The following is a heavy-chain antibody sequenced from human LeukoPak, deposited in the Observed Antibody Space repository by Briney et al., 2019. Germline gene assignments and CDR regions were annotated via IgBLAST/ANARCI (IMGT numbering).Heavy chain of an antibody. CDR3: ARGLSSSGWFDP. V-gene: IGHV4-31*03. CDR2: IYYSGST. Sequence: SQTLSLTCTVSGGSISSSGYYWSWIRQHPGKGLEWIGYIYYSGSTYYNPSLKSRVTISVDTSKNQFSLKLSSVTAADTAVYYCARGLSSSGWFDPWGQRTLVTVSS. CDR1: GGSISSSGYY. D-gene: IGHD6-6*01. J-gene: IGHJ5*02.